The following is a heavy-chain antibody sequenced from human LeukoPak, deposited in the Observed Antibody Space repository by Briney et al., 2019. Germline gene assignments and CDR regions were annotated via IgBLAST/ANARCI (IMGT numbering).Heavy chain of an antibody. Sequence: ASVKVSCKASGYTFTDYYMHWLRQAPGQGLEWMGWVNPNNGGTNYAQRFQGRVTMTRDTSINTAYMEVGRLRFDDTAVYYCVSGPSLGTPHPYFDYWGQGTLVTVSS. D-gene: IGHD2-15*01. CDR1: GYTFTDYY. CDR2: VNPNNGGT. V-gene: IGHV1-2*02. J-gene: IGHJ4*02. CDR3: VSGPSLGTPHPYFDY.